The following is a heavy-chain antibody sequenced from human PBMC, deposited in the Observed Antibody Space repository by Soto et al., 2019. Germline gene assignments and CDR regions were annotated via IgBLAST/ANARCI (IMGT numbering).Heavy chain of an antibody. J-gene: IGHJ4*02. V-gene: IGHV4-28*03. CDR3: ARGYIVATRYFDY. Sequence: PLETLSLTCAVSGYSISSSNWWGWIRQPPGKGLEWIGYIYHSGSTYYNPSLKSRVTISVDTSKNQFSPKLSSVTAADTAVYYCARGYIVATRYFDYWGQGTQVTVSS. CDR2: IYHSGST. D-gene: IGHD5-12*01. CDR1: GYSISSSNW.